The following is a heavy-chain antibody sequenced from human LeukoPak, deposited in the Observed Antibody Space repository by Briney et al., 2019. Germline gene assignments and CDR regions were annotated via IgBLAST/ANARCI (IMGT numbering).Heavy chain of an antibody. CDR1: GFTFSSYA. D-gene: IGHD2-15*01. J-gene: IGHJ4*02. Sequence: GRSLRLSCAASGFTFSSYAMHWVRQAPGKGLEWVAVISYDGSNKYYADSVKGRFTISRDNSKYTLYLQMNSLRAEDTAVYYCARGYCSGGSCYSFDYWGQGTLVTVSS. V-gene: IGHV3-30*04. CDR2: ISYDGSNK. CDR3: ARGYCSGGSCYSFDY.